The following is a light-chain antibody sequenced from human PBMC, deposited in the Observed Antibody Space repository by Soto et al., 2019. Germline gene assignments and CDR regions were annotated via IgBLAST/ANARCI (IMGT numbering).Light chain of an antibody. Sequence: IQMTQSPSTLSASVGDRVTITCRASQTISSWLAWYQQKPGKAPKLLIYKASTLKSGVPSRFSGSGSGTEFTLTISSLQPDDFATYYCQHYTSYSEASGQGTKV. CDR2: KAS. CDR1: QTISSW. CDR3: QHYTSYSEA. V-gene: IGKV1-5*03. J-gene: IGKJ1*01.